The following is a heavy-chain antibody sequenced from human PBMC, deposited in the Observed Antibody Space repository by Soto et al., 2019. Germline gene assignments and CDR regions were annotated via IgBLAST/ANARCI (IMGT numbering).Heavy chain of an antibody. CDR3: VRGGILEANRPYYYYGLDV. J-gene: IGHJ6*02. D-gene: IGHD1-1*01. CDR1: GYTFTTYG. V-gene: IGHV1-18*01. CDR2: VSPYNGNT. Sequence: ASVKVSCKAFGYTFTTYGLSWVRQAPGQGLEWMGWVSPYNGNTYYTPRLQGRVTMTTDTSTSTAYMSLRSLRSDDTAIYYCVRGGILEANRPYYYYGLDVWGQGTPVTVSS.